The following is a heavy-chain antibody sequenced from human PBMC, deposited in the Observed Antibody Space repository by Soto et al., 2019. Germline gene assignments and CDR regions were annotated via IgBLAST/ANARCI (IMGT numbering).Heavy chain of an antibody. Sequence: SETMSLTCAVSGGYISSSNWWSWVRQPPGKGLEWIGEIYHSGSTNYNPSLKSRVTISVDKSKNQFSLKLSSVTAADTAVYYCARIAVAGTRFDYWGQGTLVTVSS. CDR1: GGYISSSNW. CDR3: ARIAVAGTRFDY. CDR2: IYHSGST. J-gene: IGHJ4*02. D-gene: IGHD6-19*01. V-gene: IGHV4-4*02.